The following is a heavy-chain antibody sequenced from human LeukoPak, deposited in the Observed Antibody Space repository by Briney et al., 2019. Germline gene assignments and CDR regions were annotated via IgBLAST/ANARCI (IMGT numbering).Heavy chain of an antibody. Sequence: PSETLSLMCSVYGGSFSDYFWGWIRQPPGKGLEWIGEIDDGGNTNYHPSLMSRVLVTMEKSKKQFSLVMRSVTAADTAVYYCARFSKTTWGDWGDAFDVWGQGTPVIVSS. CDR2: IDDGGNT. D-gene: IGHD2-21*02. CDR1: GGSFSDYF. V-gene: IGHV4-34*01. CDR3: ARFSKTTWGDWGDAFDV. J-gene: IGHJ3*01.